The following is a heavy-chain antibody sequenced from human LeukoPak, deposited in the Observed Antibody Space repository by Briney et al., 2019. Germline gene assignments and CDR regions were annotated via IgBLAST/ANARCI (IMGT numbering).Heavy chain of an antibody. Sequence: PSETLSLTCTVSGGSISSSSRYWGWIRQSPGKGLEWIGSIYYSGTIYYNPSLKSRVTISVDTSKNKFSLKLSSVTAADTAIYYCATTTIRLGYWGQGTLVTVSS. J-gene: IGHJ4*02. CDR3: ATTTIRLGY. CDR2: IYYSGTI. V-gene: IGHV4-39*07. CDR1: GGSISSSSRY. D-gene: IGHD1-26*01.